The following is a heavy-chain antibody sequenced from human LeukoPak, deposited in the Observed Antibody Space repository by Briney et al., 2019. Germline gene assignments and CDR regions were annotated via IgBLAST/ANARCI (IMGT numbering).Heavy chain of an antibody. CDR2: IYSGGST. CDR1: GFTVSSNY. V-gene: IGHV3-53*01. CDR3: AREATMVRGVMAY. D-gene: IGHD3-10*01. Sequence: PGGSLRLSCAASGFTVSSNYMSWVRQAPGKGLEWVSVIYSGGSTYYADSVKGRFTISRDNSKNTLYLQMNSLRAEDTAVYYCAREATMVRGVMAYWGQGTLVTVSS. J-gene: IGHJ4*02.